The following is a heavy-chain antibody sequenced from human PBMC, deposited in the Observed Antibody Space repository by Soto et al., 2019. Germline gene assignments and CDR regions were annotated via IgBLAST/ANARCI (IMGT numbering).Heavy chain of an antibody. V-gene: IGHV3-20*04. CDR1: GFTFDDYG. D-gene: IGHD1-26*01. CDR2: VNWNGGTT. Sequence: EVRLVESGGGAVRPGGSLRLSCEASGFTFDDYGMPWVRQAPGKGLEWVSGVNWNGGTTGYADSVKGRFTISRDNAKNQLFLQMNSLGADDTAFYYCARGGATARSYFHMDVWAHGTPVTV. CDR3: ARGGATARSYFHMDV. J-gene: IGHJ6*03.